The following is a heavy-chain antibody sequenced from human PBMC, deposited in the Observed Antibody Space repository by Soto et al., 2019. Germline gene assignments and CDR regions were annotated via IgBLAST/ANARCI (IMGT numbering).Heavy chain of an antibody. CDR1: GFTFDDYA. Sequence: EVQLVESGGGLVQPGRSLRLSCAASGFTFDDYAMHWVRQAPGKGLKWVSGINWNSDSVGYADSVKGRFTISRDNTKKSLYLQMNSLRAEDTALYCCTKGSVCAGSDAFDIWGQGTMVTVSS. CDR3: TKGSVCAGSDAFDI. D-gene: IGHD3-3*01. J-gene: IGHJ3*02. V-gene: IGHV3-9*01. CDR2: INWNSDSV.